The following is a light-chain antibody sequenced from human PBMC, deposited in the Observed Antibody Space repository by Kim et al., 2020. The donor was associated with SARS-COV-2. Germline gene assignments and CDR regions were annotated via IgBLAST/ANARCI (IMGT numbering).Light chain of an antibody. Sequence: SAVGAGVTITWRASKGIDHALAWLQERPGKAPKSLIYAASILQSGVPSKFSGSGAGTEVTLTITSVQPEDFASYYCEQYKAFPITFGQGTRLEIK. CDR2: AAS. V-gene: IGKV1-16*02. J-gene: IGKJ5*01. CDR3: EQYKAFPIT. CDR1: KGIDHA.